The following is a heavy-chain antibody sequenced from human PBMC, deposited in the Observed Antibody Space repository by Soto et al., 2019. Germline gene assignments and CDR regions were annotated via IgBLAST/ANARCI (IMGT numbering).Heavy chain of an antibody. CDR3: ARGVAGSGFDL. Sequence: PSQTLSLTCAISGDSVSSNTAAWNWIRSSPSRGLEWLGRTYYRSNWRHDYAVSVRSRITVXXXXXXXXXXXXXXXXXXDDTAVYYCARGVAGSGFDLWGQGTLVTVSS. CDR1: GDSVSSNTAA. D-gene: IGHD6-19*01. J-gene: IGHJ4*02. V-gene: IGHV6-1*01. CDR2: TYYRSNWRH.